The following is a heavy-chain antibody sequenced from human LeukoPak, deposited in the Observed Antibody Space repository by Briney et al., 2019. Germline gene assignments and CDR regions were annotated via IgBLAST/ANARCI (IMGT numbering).Heavy chain of an antibody. CDR2: IYYSGST. CDR1: GCSISSTSYY. V-gene: IGHV4-39*01. CDR3: ARQGPLNYMDV. J-gene: IGHJ6*03. Sequence: PSETLSLTCTVSGCSISSTSYYWGWIRQPPGKGLEWIGSIYYSGSTYYNPSLKSGVSISVDTSKNQFSLKLSSVTAADTAVYYCARQGPLNYMDVWGKGTTVTVSS.